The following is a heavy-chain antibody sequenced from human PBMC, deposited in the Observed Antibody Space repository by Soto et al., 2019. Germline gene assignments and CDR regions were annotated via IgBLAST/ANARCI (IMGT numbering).Heavy chain of an antibody. Sequence: GGSLRPCCAASGFIFSSYAMIGVLQAPGNRLEWVSGISGTGVTTYYADSVRGRFTISRDNSKNPLYLQMNILRAEDTAVYYCARGHCDGDSYLFDSWGQGTLVTVSS. D-gene: IGHD2-21*02. CDR3: ARGHCDGDSYLFDS. V-gene: IGHV3-23*01. CDR2: ISGTGVTT. CDR1: GFIFSSYA. J-gene: IGHJ4*02.